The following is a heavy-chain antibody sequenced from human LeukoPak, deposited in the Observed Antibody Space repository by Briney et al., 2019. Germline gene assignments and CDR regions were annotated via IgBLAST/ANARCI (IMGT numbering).Heavy chain of an antibody. CDR3: ARGQPDSGGHYYSWYFDY. CDR1: GFTFSSYW. D-gene: IGHD3-22*01. CDR2: ISSSGSVT. V-gene: IGHV3-21*01. J-gene: IGHJ4*02. Sequence: GGSLRLSCVASGFTFSSYWMSWVRQAPGRGLEWVSSISSSGSVTYYADSVKGRFTVSKDNARNSLHLQMNNLAVEDTATYFCARGQPDSGGHYYSWYFDYWGQGTPVTVSS.